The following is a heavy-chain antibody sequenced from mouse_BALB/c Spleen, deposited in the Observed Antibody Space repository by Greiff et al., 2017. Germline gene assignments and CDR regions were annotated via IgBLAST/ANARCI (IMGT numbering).Heavy chain of an antibody. Sequence: EVKVVESGGGLVQPGGSLKLSCAASGFTFSSYGMSWVRQTPDKRLELVATINSNGGSTYYPDSVKGRFTISRDNAKNTLYLQMSSLKSEDTAMYYCARDNYGYPFAYWGQGTLVTVSA. D-gene: IGHD1-2*01. CDR1: GFTFSSYG. V-gene: IGHV5-6-3*01. J-gene: IGHJ3*01. CDR3: ARDNYGYPFAY. CDR2: INSNGGST.